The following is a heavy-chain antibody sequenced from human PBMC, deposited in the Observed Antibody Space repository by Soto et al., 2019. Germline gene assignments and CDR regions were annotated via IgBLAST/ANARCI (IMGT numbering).Heavy chain of an antibody. Sequence: QVQLVQSGAEVKKPGASVKVSCKASGYTFTSYYMHWVRQAPGQGLEWMGIINPSGGSTSYAQKFKGRVTITRDTSTSTVYMELSSLRSEDTAVYYCARASSNAGHFDYWGQGTLVTVSS. J-gene: IGHJ4*02. CDR2: INPSGGST. V-gene: IGHV1-46*01. D-gene: IGHD2-2*01. CDR3: ARASSNAGHFDY. CDR1: GYTFTSYY.